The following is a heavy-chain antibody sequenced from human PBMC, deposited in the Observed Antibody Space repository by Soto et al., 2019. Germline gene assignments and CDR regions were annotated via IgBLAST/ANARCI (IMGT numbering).Heavy chain of an antibody. V-gene: IGHV3-23*01. Sequence: LRLSCAASGFIFENFGMSWVRQAPGKGLEWISSISGSGFKKYYADSVKGRFTISRDNSKSTVYLELNNLSAEDTAVYHCAKNQGVELVPLATVDWFDPWGQGSVVTVAS. D-gene: IGHD1-26*01. J-gene: IGHJ5*02. CDR1: GFIFENFG. CDR2: ISGSGFKK. CDR3: AKNQGVELVPLATVDWFDP.